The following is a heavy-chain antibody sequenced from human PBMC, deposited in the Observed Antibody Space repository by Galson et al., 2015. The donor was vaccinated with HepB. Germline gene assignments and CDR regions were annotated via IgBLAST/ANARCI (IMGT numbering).Heavy chain of an antibody. CDR3: ARERIKGYSYGKRDAFDI. CDR2: ISYDGSNK. V-gene: IGHV3-30*03. CDR1: GFTFSSYG. J-gene: IGHJ3*02. D-gene: IGHD5-18*01. Sequence: SLRLSCAASGFTFSSYGMHWVRQAPGKGLEWVAVISYDGSNKYYADSVKGRFTISRDNSKNTLYLQMNSLRAEDTAVYYCARERIKGYSYGKRDAFDIWGQGTMVTVSS.